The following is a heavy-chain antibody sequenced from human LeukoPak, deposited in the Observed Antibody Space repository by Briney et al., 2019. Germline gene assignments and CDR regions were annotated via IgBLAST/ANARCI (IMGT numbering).Heavy chain of an antibody. CDR1: GYTFTSYD. CDR3: ARERKIGGYCSSTSCYSVGYFDY. Sequence: SVKVSCKASGYTFTSYDINWVRQATGQGLEWMGGIIPIFGTANYAQKFQGRVMITTDESTSTAYMELSSLRSEDTAVYYCARERKIGGYCSSTSCYSVGYFDYWGQGTLVTVSS. D-gene: IGHD2-2*02. V-gene: IGHV1-69*05. J-gene: IGHJ4*02. CDR2: IIPIFGTA.